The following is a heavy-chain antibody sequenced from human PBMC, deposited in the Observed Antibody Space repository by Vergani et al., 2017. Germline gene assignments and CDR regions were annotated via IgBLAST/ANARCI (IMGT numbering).Heavy chain of an antibody. V-gene: IGHV4-34*01. D-gene: IGHD5-18*01. CDR3: AGGGAPDPDTAMAQYFDY. J-gene: IGHJ4*02. CDR2: INHSGST. Sequence: QVQLQQWGAGLLKPSETLSLTCAVYGGSFSGYYWSWIRQPPGKGLEWIGEINHSGSTNYNPSLKSRVTISVDTSKNQFSLKVSSVTAADTAVYYCAGGGAPDPDTAMAQYFDYWGQGTLVTVSS. CDR1: GGSFSGYY.